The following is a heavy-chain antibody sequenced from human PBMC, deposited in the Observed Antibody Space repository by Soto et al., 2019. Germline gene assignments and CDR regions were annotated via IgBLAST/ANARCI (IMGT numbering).Heavy chain of an antibody. CDR2: IGSRGDST. V-gene: IGHV3-23*01. J-gene: IGHJ4*02. CDR3: AKDLIYGYNSDRPFDS. CDR1: GFTFSSFA. D-gene: IGHD6-19*01. Sequence: GGSLRLSCAASGFTFSSFAMSWVRQAPGKGLEWVSAIGSRGDSTYYADSVKGRFTISRDNSKNTLYLQMNSLRAEDTAVYYCAKDLIYGYNSDRPFDSWGQGTLVTVSS.